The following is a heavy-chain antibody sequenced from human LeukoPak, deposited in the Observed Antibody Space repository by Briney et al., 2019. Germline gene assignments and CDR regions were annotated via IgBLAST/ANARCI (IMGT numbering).Heavy chain of an antibody. CDR1: GFTFSNYF. CDR3: ARGSNNAFDI. J-gene: IGHJ3*02. Sequence: GGSLRLSCAASGFTFSNYFMRWVRQAPGKGLEWVANIKQDGREEYYVDSVKGRFTISRDNAKNSLYLQMNSLRAEDTAVYYCARGSNNAFDIWGQGTMVTVSS. D-gene: IGHD1-14*01. CDR2: IKQDGREE. V-gene: IGHV3-7*01.